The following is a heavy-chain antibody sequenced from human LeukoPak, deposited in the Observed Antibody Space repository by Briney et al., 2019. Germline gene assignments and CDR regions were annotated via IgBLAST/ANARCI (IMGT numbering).Heavy chain of an antibody. Sequence: PSETLSLTCTLSGGSISSAGSYYWGWIRQPPGKGLEWIGSIYYSGSTYYNPSLKSRVTISVDTSKNQFSLKLSSVTAADTAVYYCARDLGWGQGTLVTVSS. D-gene: IGHD7-27*01. CDR3: ARDLG. CDR1: GGSISSAGSYY. CDR2: IYYSGST. J-gene: IGHJ4*02. V-gene: IGHV4-39*07.